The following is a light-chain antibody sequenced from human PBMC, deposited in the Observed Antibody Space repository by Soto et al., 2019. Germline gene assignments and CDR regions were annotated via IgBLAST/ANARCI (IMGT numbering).Light chain of an antibody. V-gene: IGKV3-15*01. CDR3: QQYNNWPPIT. J-gene: IGKJ2*01. CDR1: QSVSGN. Sequence: EIVMTQSPATLSVSPGERATLSCRASQSVSGNLAWYQQKPGQAPRLHIYGASTRATGIPTRFSGSGSGTEYTLTISRLQSEDFALYYRQQYNNWPPITFGQGTELEIK. CDR2: GAS.